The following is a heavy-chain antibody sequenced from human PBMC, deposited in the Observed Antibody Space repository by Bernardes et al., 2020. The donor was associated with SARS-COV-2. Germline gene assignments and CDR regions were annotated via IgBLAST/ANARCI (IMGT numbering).Heavy chain of an antibody. Sequence: SKTLSVTCSVSGGSISFYYWSWIRQAPGKGLEWIGYIYHSGSTSYNPSLKSRVTISVDTSKIQFSLKLNSVSAADTAVYYCARHGRDCTNGICQTYYYYPLDVWGQGTTVTVSS. V-gene: IGHV4-59*08. CDR3: ARHGRDCTNGICQTYYYYPLDV. CDR1: GGSISFYY. D-gene: IGHD2-8*01. CDR2: IYHSGST. J-gene: IGHJ6*02.